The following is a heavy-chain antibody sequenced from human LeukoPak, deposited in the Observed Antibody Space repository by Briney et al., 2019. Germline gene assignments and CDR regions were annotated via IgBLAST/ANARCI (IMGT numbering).Heavy chain of an antibody. Sequence: ASVKVSCKASGYTFTSYDINWVRQATGRGLEWMGWMNPNSGNTGYAQKFQGRVTMTRNTSISTAYMELSSLRSEDTAVYYCARSWSYLDDAFDIWGQGTMVTVSS. CDR2: MNPNSGNT. V-gene: IGHV1-8*01. CDR1: GYTFTSYD. J-gene: IGHJ3*02. CDR3: ARSWSYLDDAFDI.